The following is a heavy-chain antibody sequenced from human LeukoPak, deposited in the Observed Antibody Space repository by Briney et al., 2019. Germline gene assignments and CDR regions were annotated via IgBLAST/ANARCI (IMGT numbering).Heavy chain of an antibody. Sequence: GRSLRLSCVASGFTFDDYAMHWVRQAPGKGLEWVSGISWNSGSIGYADSVKGRFTISRDNAKNSLYLQMNSLRAEDTALYYCAKDMGGSGSSALDYWGQGTLVTVSS. CDR2: ISWNSGSI. CDR3: AKDMGGSGSSALDY. D-gene: IGHD3-10*01. J-gene: IGHJ4*02. V-gene: IGHV3-9*01. CDR1: GFTFDDYA.